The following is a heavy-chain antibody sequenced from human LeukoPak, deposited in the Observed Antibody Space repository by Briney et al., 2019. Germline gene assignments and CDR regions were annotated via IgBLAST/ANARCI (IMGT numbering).Heavy chain of an antibody. CDR2: INPSGGST. J-gene: IGHJ4*02. V-gene: IGHV1-46*01. Sequence: ASVKVSCKASGYTFTRYYMHWVRQAPGQGLEWMGIINPSGGSTSYAQKFQGRVTITADESTSTAYMELSSLRSEDTAVYYCARDLINTAMRFDYWGQGTLVTVSS. CDR3: ARDLINTAMRFDY. D-gene: IGHD5-18*01. CDR1: GYTFTRYY.